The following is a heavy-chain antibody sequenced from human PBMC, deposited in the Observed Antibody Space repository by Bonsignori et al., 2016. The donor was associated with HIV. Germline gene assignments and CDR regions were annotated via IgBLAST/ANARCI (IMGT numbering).Heavy chain of an antibody. V-gene: IGHV3-11*01. CDR3: ARVADNGDYFDY. Sequence: GESLKISCAVSGFTFRDYYMSWIRQIPGKGLEWISYISSGATSIYYADSVKGRFTISRDNAKTSLYLQMSSLRAEDTAVYYCARVADNGDYFDYWGQGTLVTVSS. CDR2: ISSGATSI. J-gene: IGHJ4*02. D-gene: IGHD4-17*01. CDR1: GFTFRDYY.